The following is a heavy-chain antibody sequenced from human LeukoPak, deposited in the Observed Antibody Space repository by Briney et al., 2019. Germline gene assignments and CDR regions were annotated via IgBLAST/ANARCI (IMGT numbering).Heavy chain of an antibody. CDR3: ARAFGEIRWFDP. D-gene: IGHD3-16*01. Sequence: SETLSLTCTVPGGSLSTHYWSWIRQSPGKGLEWIGHIYHTGSTNYNPSLKSRVTISVDTSKNQFSLKVTSVTAADTAVYFCARAFGEIRWFDPWGQGTLVTVCS. J-gene: IGHJ5*02. CDR1: GGSLSTHY. CDR2: IYHTGST. V-gene: IGHV4-59*11.